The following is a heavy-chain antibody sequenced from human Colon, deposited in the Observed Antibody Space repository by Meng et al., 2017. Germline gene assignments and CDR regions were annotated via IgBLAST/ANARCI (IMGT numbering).Heavy chain of an antibody. V-gene: IGHV4-61*01. CDR2: VDYYWNI. D-gene: IGHD1-26*01. CDR1: GGSVSRGSHY. J-gene: IGHJ4*02. CDR3: AVGPWELDY. Sequence: QVHLPEPGPGLVRPSETLSLTCNVSGGSVSRGSHYWNWIRQPPGKGLEFIAYVDYYWNINYNPSLNSRATVSIDTSKTQFSLKVTSVTAADTAVYYCAVGPWELDYWGQGILVTVSS.